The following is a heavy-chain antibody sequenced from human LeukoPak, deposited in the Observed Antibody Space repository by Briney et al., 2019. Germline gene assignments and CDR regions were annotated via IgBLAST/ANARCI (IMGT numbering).Heavy chain of an antibody. V-gene: IGHV4-39*07. CDR3: ARPSYYGGFDY. Sequence: SETLSLTCTVSSGSISTSNYYWSWIRQPPGKGLEWIGEINHSGSTNYNPSLKSRVTISVDTSKNQFSLKLSSVTAADTAVYYCARPSYYGGFDYWGQGTLVTVSS. J-gene: IGHJ4*02. CDR2: INHSGST. CDR1: SGSISTSNYY. D-gene: IGHD1-26*01.